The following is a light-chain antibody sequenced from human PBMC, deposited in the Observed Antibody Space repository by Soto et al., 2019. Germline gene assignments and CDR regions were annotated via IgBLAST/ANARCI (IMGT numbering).Light chain of an antibody. J-gene: IGKJ1*01. V-gene: IGKV1-5*01. Sequence: DIQMTQSPSPLSASVGDSVTITCRASQSISSWLAWYQQKPGKAPKLLIYDASSLESGVPSRFSGSGSGTEFTLTISSLQPDDFATYYCQQYNSYSPWTFGQGTKVDIK. CDR3: QQYNSYSPWT. CDR1: QSISSW. CDR2: DAS.